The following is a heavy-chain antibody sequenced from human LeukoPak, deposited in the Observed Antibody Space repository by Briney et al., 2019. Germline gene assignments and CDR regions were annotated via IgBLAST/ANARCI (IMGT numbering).Heavy chain of an antibody. CDR1: GGSISSSSYY. CDR3: ARARLPREFDY. Sequence: PSETLSLTCTVSGGSISSSSYYWGWIRQPPGKGLEWIGSIYYSGSTYYNPSLKSRVTISVDTSKNQFSLKLSSVTAADTAVYYCARARLPREFDYWGQGTLVTVSS. J-gene: IGHJ4*02. V-gene: IGHV4-39*01. CDR2: IYYSGST. D-gene: IGHD5-24*01.